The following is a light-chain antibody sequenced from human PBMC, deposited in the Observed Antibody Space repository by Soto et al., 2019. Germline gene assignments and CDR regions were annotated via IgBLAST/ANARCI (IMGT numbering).Light chain of an antibody. J-gene: IGKJ1*01. CDR3: QHYSTWLWT. V-gene: IGKV3-15*01. Sequence: EIVMTQSPATLSVSPGERTTLSSRASQSFDSNLACYPQKPGQHPRLLIYGASFRANGIPARFSGSGSGTEFTLTISSLKSEDFAVYYCQHYSTWLWTFGQGTKVEIK. CDR1: QSFDSN. CDR2: GAS.